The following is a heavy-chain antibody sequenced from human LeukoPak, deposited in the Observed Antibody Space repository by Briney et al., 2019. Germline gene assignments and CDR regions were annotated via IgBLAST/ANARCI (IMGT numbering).Heavy chain of an antibody. V-gene: IGHV3-23*01. CDR1: GFTFSSYA. CDR3: AKLTTVTTEFDY. CDR2: ISGSGGST. Sequence: GGSLRLSCAASGFTFSSYAMSWVRQAPGMGLEWVSAISGSGGSTYYADSVKGRFTISRDNSKNTLYLQMNSLRAEDTAVYYCAKLTTVTTEFDYWGQGTLVTVSS. D-gene: IGHD4-17*01. J-gene: IGHJ4*02.